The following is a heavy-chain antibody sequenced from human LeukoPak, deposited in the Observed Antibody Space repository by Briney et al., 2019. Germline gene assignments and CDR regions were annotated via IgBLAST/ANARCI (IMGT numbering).Heavy chain of an antibody. CDR1: GGSISGYY. J-gene: IGHJ4*02. CDR2: IYYSGST. V-gene: IGHV4-59*01. D-gene: IGHD4-17*01. CDR3: ARTVNPAVTTYYFDY. Sequence: SETLSLTCTVSGGSISGYYWSWIRQPPGKGLEWIGYIYYSGSTNYNPSLKSRVTISVDTSKNQFSLKLSSVTAADTAVYYCARTVNPAVTTYYFDYWGQGTLVTVSS.